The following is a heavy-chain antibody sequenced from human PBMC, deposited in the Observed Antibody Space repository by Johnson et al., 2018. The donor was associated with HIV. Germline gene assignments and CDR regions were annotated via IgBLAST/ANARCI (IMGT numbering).Heavy chain of an antibody. D-gene: IGHD6-13*01. V-gene: IGHV3-66*01. CDR3: ARFRSSNWFDAFDI. J-gene: IGHJ3*02. CDR1: GFTVSSNY. Sequence: EVQLVESGGGLVQPGGSLRLSCAASGFTVSSNYMSWVRQAPGKGLEWVSVIYSGGSTYYADSVRGRFTISRDNAKNTVYLQMDSLRDEDMAVYYCARFRSSNWFDAFDIWGQGTMVTVSA. CDR2: IYSGGST.